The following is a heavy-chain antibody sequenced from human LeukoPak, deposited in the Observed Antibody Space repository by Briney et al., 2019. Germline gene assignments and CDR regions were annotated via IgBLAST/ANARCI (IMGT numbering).Heavy chain of an antibody. V-gene: IGHV4-30-4*08. J-gene: IGHJ4*02. Sequence: SQTLSLTCTVSGGSISSGDYYWSWIRQPPGKGLEWIGYIYYSGSTNYNPPLKSRVTISVDTSKNQFSLKLSSVTAADTAVYYCARVRTRFLVDYWGQGTLVTVSS. CDR2: IYYSGST. CDR1: GGSISSGDYY. D-gene: IGHD3-3*01. CDR3: ARVRTRFLVDY.